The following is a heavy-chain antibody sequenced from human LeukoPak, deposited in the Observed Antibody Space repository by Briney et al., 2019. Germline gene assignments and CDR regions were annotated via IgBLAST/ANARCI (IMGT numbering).Heavy chain of an antibody. CDR1: GFTFSSYA. D-gene: IGHD6-19*01. J-gene: IGHJ4*02. CDR2: ISGSGGST. V-gene: IGHV3-23*01. Sequence: PGGSLRLSCAASGFTFSSYAMSWVRQAPGKGLEWVSGISGSGGSTYYADSVTGRFTISRDNSKNTLHLQMNSLRAEDTAVYYCAKMPVSYSSGWSVFDYWGQGNLATVSS. CDR3: AKMPVSYSSGWSVFDY.